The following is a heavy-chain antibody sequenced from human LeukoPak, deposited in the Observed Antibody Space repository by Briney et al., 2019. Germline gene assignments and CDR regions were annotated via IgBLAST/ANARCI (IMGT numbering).Heavy chain of an antibody. V-gene: IGHV3-33*01. CDR3: ARDLDSRFDI. CDR1: GLSFSSYG. CDR2: IGYDGSEK. D-gene: IGHD3-9*01. J-gene: IGHJ3*02. Sequence: GGSLRLSCAASGLSFSSYGIHWVRQAPGKGLEWVAVIGYDGSEKYYADSVKGRLAISRDNSKNTLYLQMNSLRAEDTAVYYCARDLDSRFDIWGQGTMVTVSS.